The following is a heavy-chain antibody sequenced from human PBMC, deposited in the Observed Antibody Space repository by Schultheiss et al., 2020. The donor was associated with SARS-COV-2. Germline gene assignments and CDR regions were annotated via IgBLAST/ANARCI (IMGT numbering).Heavy chain of an antibody. Sequence: GVSLRLSCAASGFTVSSNYMSWVRQAPGKGLEWVSFICCGDKTEYAESVKGRFTISRDDSKNTLYLHINSLRAEDTAVYYCATWRGGHSYLDHWGQGTLVTVSS. CDR2: ICCGDKT. CDR3: ATWRGGHSYLDH. D-gene: IGHD3-3*01. J-gene: IGHJ4*02. V-gene: IGHV3-66*01. CDR1: GFTVSSNY.